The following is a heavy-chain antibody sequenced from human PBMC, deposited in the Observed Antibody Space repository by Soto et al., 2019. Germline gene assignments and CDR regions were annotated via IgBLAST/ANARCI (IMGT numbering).Heavy chain of an antibody. CDR3: ATTGSSAYYYGSGGWFDP. D-gene: IGHD3-10*01. J-gene: IGHJ5*02. CDR2: AYHSGST. V-gene: IGHV4-4*02. Sequence: KTXERLCRTGSVSGASISSNNWWSWVRQPPGKGLEWLGEAYHSGSTNYSPSLKSRVTISVDKSKNQFSLKLTSVTAADTAVYYCATTGSSAYYYGSGGWFDPWGQGTPVTVYS. CDR1: GASISSNNW.